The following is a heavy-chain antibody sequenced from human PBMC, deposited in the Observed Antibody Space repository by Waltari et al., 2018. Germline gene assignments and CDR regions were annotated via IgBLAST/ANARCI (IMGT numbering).Heavy chain of an antibody. CDR3: ASGPYYDILTGYWGDI. Sequence: QVQLVESGGGVVQPGRSLRLSCAASGFTFSSYAMHWVRHAPGKGLEWVAVISYDGSNKYYVDSVKGRFTISRDNSKNTLYLQMNSLRAEDTAVYYCASGPYYDILTGYWGDIWGQGTMVTVSS. D-gene: IGHD3-9*01. V-gene: IGHV3-30*04. CDR1: GFTFSSYA. J-gene: IGHJ3*02. CDR2: ISYDGSNK.